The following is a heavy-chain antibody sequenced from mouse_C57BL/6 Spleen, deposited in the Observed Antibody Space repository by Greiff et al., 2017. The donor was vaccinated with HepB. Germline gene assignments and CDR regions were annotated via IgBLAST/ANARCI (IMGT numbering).Heavy chain of an antibody. CDR2: INPNNGGT. J-gene: IGHJ3*01. Sequence: EVQLVESGPELVKPGASVKMSCKASGYTFTDYNMHWVKQSHGKSLEWIGYINPNNGGTSYNQKFKGKATLTVNKSSSTAYMELRSLTSEDSAVYYCARITTVVARGAFAYWGQGTLVTVSA. CDR1: GYTFTDYN. D-gene: IGHD1-1*01. CDR3: ARITTVVARGAFAY. V-gene: IGHV1-22*01.